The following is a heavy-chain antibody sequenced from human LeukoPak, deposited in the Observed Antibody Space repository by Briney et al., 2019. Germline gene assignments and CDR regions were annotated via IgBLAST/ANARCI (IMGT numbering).Heavy chain of an antibody. D-gene: IGHD1-14*01. V-gene: IGHV3-30*18. Sequence: GGSLRLSCAASGFTFSSYGMRWVRQAPGKGLEWVAVISYDGSNKYYADSVKGRFTISRDNSKNTLYLQMNSLRAEDTAVYYCAKERNQSPYYYYYGMDVWGQGTTVTVSS. CDR1: GFTFSSYG. CDR2: ISYDGSNK. CDR3: AKERNQSPYYYYYGMDV. J-gene: IGHJ6*02.